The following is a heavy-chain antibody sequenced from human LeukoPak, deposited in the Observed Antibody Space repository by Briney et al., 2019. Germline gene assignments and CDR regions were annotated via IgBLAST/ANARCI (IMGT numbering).Heavy chain of an antibody. Sequence: GGSLRLSCAASGFTVSSNYMSWVRQAPGKGLEWVSVIYSGGSTYYADSVKGRFTISRDNSKNTLYLQMNSLRAEDTAVYYCARGGSMIVESLPFDYWGQGTLVTVSS. V-gene: IGHV3-66*01. J-gene: IGHJ4*02. CDR1: GFTVSSNY. D-gene: IGHD3-22*01. CDR3: ARGGSMIVESLPFDY. CDR2: IYSGGST.